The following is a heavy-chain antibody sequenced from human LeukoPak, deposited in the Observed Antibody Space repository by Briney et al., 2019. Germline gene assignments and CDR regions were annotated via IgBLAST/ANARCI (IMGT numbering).Heavy chain of an antibody. V-gene: IGHV3-23*01. D-gene: IGHD6-19*01. Sequence: GGSLRLSCAASGFTFSSYAMSWVRQAPGKGLEWVSAISGSSGSTYYADSVKGRFTISRDNSKSTVYLQMNSLRAEDTAVYYCAKDPSSGRLKYFDYWGQGTLVTVSS. J-gene: IGHJ4*02. CDR3: AKDPSSGRLKYFDY. CDR2: ISGSSGST. CDR1: GFTFSSYA.